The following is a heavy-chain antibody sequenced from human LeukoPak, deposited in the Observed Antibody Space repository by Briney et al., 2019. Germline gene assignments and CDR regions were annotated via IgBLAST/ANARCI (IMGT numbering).Heavy chain of an antibody. V-gene: IGHV3-30-3*01. J-gene: IGHJ5*02. CDR1: GFTFSSYA. D-gene: IGHD3-22*01. CDR2: IAYDGGNK. CDR3: ARDSSPWYYYDRSGSNGFDP. Sequence: GRSLRLSCAASGFTFSSYAIHWVRQAPGKGLEWVAVIAYDGGNKYYADSVKGRFPISRDNSKNTLFLQMNSLRAEDTAVYYCARDSSPWYYYDRSGSNGFDPWGQGTLVTVSS.